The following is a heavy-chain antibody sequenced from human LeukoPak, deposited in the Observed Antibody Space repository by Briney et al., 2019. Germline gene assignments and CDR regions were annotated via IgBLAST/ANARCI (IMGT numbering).Heavy chain of an antibody. J-gene: IGHJ3*01. D-gene: IGHD6-19*01. CDR2: IHHSRRP. Sequence: SETLSLTCTVSGGSISGSGDFWGWIRHPPGKDPEYIASIHHSRRPYSHLSLQRRVTMSEDTSNTQFSLKLSSVPATDTAVYYCASVISGWYKLWGQGTMVIVSS. V-gene: IGHV4-39*01. CDR1: GGSISGSGDF. CDR3: ASVISGWYKL.